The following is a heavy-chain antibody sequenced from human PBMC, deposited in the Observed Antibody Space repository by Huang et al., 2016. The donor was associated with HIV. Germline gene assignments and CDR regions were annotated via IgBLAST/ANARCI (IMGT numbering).Heavy chain of an antibody. CDR3: TTDRDYGDYVADAFDI. CDR1: GFTFSNAW. J-gene: IGHJ3*02. Sequence: EVQLVESGRGLVKPGGSLRLSCAAYGFTFSNAWMSWVRQAPGKGLEGVGRMKSKTDGGTTDYAAPVKGRFTISRDDSKNTLYLQMNTLKTEDTAVYYCTTDRDYGDYVADAFDIWGQGTMVTVSS. V-gene: IGHV3-15*01. CDR2: MKSKTDGGTT. D-gene: IGHD4-17*01.